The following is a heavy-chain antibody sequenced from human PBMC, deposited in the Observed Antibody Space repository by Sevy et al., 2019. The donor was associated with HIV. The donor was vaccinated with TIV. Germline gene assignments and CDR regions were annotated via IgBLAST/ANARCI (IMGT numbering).Heavy chain of an antibody. J-gene: IGHJ4*02. CDR2: INYSGIT. Sequence: GSLRLSCTVSGASISSSGHYWGWIRQPPGKGLEWLASINYSGITFYNPSLKSRVTISADTSKNQFSLDLNSVTAAETAIYFCAGPILTYNNGWSYYDYWGQGTVVTVSS. CDR3: AGPILTYNNGWSYYDY. CDR1: GASISSSGHY. D-gene: IGHD6-19*01. V-gene: IGHV4-39*01.